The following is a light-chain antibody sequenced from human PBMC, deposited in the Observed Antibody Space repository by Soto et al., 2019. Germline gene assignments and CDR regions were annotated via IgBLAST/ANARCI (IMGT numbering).Light chain of an antibody. CDR3: AAWDDSQSGV. CDR1: SSNIGSNY. J-gene: IGLJ3*02. V-gene: IGLV1-47*01. CDR2: KNN. Sequence: QAVVTQPPSASGTPGQRVTISCSGSSSNIGSNYVYWYKQLPETAPELLIYKNNQRPSGVPDRFSGSKSGTSASLAISGLRSEDEADYYCAAWDDSQSGVFGGGTKLTVL.